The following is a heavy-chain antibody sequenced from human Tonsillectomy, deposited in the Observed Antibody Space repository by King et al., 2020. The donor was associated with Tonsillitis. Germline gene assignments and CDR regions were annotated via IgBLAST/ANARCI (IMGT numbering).Heavy chain of an antibody. D-gene: IGHD6-13*01. J-gene: IGHJ3*02. CDR1: GYTLTDYY. CDR2: INAKSGGT. CDR3: ARDPSRGAATADDAFDI. V-gene: IGHV1-2*02. Sequence: QLVQSGAEVKKPGASVKVSCKASGYTLTDYYMHWVRQAPGQGLEWIGGINAKSGGTNYAQKFQGRVTMTRDTSISTAYMGLSRVRSDDTAVYYCARDPSRGAATADDAFDIWGQGTMVTVS.